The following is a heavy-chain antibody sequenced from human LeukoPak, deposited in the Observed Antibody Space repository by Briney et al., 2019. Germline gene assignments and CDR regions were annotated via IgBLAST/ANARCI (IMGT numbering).Heavy chain of an antibody. CDR1: GFSLSRFS. CDR3: AELGITMIGGV. V-gene: IGHV3-21*01. CDR2: ISSSSDFI. D-gene: IGHD3-10*02. J-gene: IGHJ6*04. Sequence: GGSLRLSCEASGFSLSRFSMNWVRLAPGKGLEWVSSISSSSDFIYYADSVKGRFIISRDNAKNALYLQMNSLRAEDTAVYYCAELGITMIGGVWGKGTTVTISS.